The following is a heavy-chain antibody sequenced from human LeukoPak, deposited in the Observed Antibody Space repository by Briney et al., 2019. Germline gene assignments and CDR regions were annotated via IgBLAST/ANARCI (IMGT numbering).Heavy chain of an antibody. CDR2: IHHSGGT. CDR3: ARGVEYKWEIDC. V-gene: IGHV4-34*01. CDR1: DGSLSGYY. Sequence: PSETLSLTCGVYDGSLSGYYWSWIRQPPGQGLEWIGEIHHSGGTKYNPSLKSRVTISIDTSKNQFSLKLSSVTTADTAMYYCARGVEYKWEIDCWGQGTLVTVSS. J-gene: IGHJ4*02. D-gene: IGHD1-26*01.